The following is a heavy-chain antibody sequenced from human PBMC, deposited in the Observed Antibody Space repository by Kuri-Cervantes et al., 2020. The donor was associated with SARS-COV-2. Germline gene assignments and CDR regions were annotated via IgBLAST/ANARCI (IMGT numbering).Heavy chain of an antibody. CDR3: AKDPSGY. V-gene: IGHV3-23*01. Sequence: GESLKISCTVSGGSISSSSYYWGWIRQPPGRGLEWVSAISGSGGSTYYADSVKGRFTISRDNSKNTLYLQMNSLRAEDTAVYYCAKDPSGYWGQGTLVTVSS. J-gene: IGHJ4*02. CDR1: GGSISSSSYY. CDR2: ISGSGGST.